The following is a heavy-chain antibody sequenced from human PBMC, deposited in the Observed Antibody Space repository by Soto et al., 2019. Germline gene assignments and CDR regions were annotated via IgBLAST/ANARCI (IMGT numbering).Heavy chain of an antibody. D-gene: IGHD3-16*01. V-gene: IGHV4-61*01. CDR2: IYYSGNT. Sequence: QVQLQESGPGLVKPSETLSLTCTLSGGSVSSGIYYWSWIRQPPGKGLEWIGCIYYSGNTNYNPSLKSRVTISVDTSKNQFSLKLSSVTAADRAVYYCVRLSTFGGVIGAFDIWGQGTMVTVSS. J-gene: IGHJ3*02. CDR3: VRLSTFGGVIGAFDI. CDR1: GGSVSSGIYY.